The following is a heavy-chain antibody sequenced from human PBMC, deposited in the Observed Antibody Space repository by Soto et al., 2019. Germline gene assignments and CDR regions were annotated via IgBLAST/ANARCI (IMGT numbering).Heavy chain of an antibody. CDR2: IYYSGST. J-gene: IGHJ6*02. Sequence: SETLSLTCTVSGDSIISSSYYWGWIRQPPGKGLEWIGSIYYSGSTYFNPSLKSRVTISVDTSKNQFSLKLSSVTAADTAVYYCATHPAGSSSRYSLVDYYYYGMDVWGQGTTVT. V-gene: IGHV4-39*01. CDR1: GDSIISSSYY. D-gene: IGHD6-13*01. CDR3: ATHPAGSSSRYSLVDYYYYGMDV.